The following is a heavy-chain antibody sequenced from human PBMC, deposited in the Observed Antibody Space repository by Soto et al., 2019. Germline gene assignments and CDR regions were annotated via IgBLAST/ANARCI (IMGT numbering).Heavy chain of an antibody. J-gene: IGHJ6*02. V-gene: IGHV3-23*01. CDR1: GFSFSTYA. Sequence: AGGSLRLSCAASGFSFSTYAMSWVRQAPGKGLEWVSSIGISDFSTYYADSVKARFTISRDNSKKTLYLQMNSLRVEDTAVYHCAKRVLHRGYYFHYGMDVWGQGTTVTVSS. D-gene: IGHD3-10*01. CDR3: AKRVLHRGYYFHYGMDV. CDR2: IGISDFST.